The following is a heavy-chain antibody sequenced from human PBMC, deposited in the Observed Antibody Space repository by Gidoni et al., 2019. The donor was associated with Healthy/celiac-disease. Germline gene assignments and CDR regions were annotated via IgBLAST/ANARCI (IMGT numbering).Heavy chain of an antibody. CDR1: GYTFHSYG. J-gene: IGHJ4*02. V-gene: IGHV1-3*01. CDR3: ARGWDLLFSFDY. Sequence: QVQLVQSGAGVKKPGASVTWSCQASGYTFHSYGIPWVRQAPGQRFEWMGWLTAGNGNTKYSQKFQGRVTITRDTSASTVYMELSSLRSEDSAVYFCARGWDLLFSFDYWGQGTLVTVSS. CDR2: LTAGNGNT. D-gene: IGHD1-26*01.